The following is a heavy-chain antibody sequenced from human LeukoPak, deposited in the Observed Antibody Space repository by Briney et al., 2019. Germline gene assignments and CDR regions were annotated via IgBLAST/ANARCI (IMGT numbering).Heavy chain of an antibody. CDR2: IYHSGST. V-gene: IGHV4-38-2*02. Sequence: SETLSLTCTVSGYSISSGYYWGWIRQPPGKGLEWIGSIYHSGSTYYNPSLKSRVTISVDTSKNQFSLKLSSVTAADTAVYYCARDLYRTVVVPHYFDYWGQGTLVTVSS. CDR1: GYSISSGYY. D-gene: IGHD3-22*01. J-gene: IGHJ4*02. CDR3: ARDLYRTVVVPHYFDY.